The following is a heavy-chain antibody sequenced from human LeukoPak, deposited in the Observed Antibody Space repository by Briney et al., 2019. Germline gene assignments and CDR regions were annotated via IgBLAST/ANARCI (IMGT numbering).Heavy chain of an antibody. CDR3: ARERYCSGGSCRRLSYYYYGMDV. Sequence: ASVKVSCKASGYTFTSYGISWVRQAPGQGLEWMGWISACNGNTNHAQKLQGRVTMTTDTSTSTAYMELRSLRSDDTAVYYCARERYCSGGSCRRLSYYYYGMDVWGQGTTVTVSS. V-gene: IGHV1-18*01. CDR1: GYTFTSYG. J-gene: IGHJ6*02. CDR2: ISACNGNT. D-gene: IGHD2-15*01.